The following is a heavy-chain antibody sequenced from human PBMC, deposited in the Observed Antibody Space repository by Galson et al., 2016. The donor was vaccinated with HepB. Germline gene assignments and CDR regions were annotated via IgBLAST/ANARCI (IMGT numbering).Heavy chain of an antibody. CDR2: IHPSGGYT. CDR1: EYTFTSCS. V-gene: IGHV1-46*01. D-gene: IGHD2-15*01. Sequence: SVKVSCKASEYTFTSCSMHWVRQAPGQGPEWMGIIHPSGGYTRYAQNFQGRVTMTRDTSTSTVYMELSRLKSEDTAMYYCAGDNTRWSFDSWGQGTLVTISS. J-gene: IGHJ4*02. CDR3: AGDNTRWSFDS.